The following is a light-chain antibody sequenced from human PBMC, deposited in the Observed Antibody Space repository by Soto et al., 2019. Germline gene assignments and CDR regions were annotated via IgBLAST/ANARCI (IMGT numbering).Light chain of an antibody. CDR1: QTLLHSNGKSY. CDR2: EVS. J-gene: IGKJ4*01. Sequence: EIVMTQTPLSLSVTPGQSASISCRSSQTLLHSNGKSYLYWYLQKAGQAPLLLIYEVSKRFSGVPDRFSGSGAGTDFTLKISRVEAEDVGVYYCLQSLHFPLTFGGGTKVEIK. CDR3: LQSLHFPLT. V-gene: IGKV2D-29*01.